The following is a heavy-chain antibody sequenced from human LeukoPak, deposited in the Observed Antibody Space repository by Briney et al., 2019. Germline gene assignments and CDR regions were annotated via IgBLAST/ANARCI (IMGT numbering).Heavy chain of an antibody. CDR1: GGTFSSYA. Sequence: SVKVSCKASGGTFSSYAISWVRQAPGQRLEWMGGIIPIFGTANYAQKFQGRVTITADESTSTAYMELSSLRSEDTAVCYCARVPYYYDSSGYDPALDYWGQGTLVTVSS. J-gene: IGHJ4*02. D-gene: IGHD3-22*01. CDR2: IIPIFGTA. CDR3: ARVPYYYDSSGYDPALDY. V-gene: IGHV1-69*13.